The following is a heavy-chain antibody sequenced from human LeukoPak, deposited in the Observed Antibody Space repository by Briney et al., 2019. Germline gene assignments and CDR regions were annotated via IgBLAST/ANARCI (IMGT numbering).Heavy chain of an antibody. CDR3: ARDALAPLDV. CDR1: GFTFSSYA. CDR2: ISSNGGST. V-gene: IGHV3-64*01. Sequence: GGSLTLSCAASGFTFSSYAMHWVRQAPGKGLEYVSAISSNGGSTYYANSVKGRFTISRDNSKNTLYLQMGSLRAEDMAVYYCARDALAPLDVWGKGTTVTVSS. J-gene: IGHJ6*04.